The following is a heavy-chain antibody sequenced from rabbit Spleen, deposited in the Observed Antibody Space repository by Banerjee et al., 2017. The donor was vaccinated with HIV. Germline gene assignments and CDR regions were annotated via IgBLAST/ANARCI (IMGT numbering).Heavy chain of an antibody. CDR3: ARSPSNGAGYNL. Sequence: QQQLEESGGGLVQPEGSLTLTSKASGFDLSNRYWMCWVRQAPGKGLQWIGCIVTSSGDSYYATWAKGRFTISKTSSTAVTLQMTSLTAADTATYFCARSPSNGAGYNLWGQGTLVTVS. CDR2: IVTSSGDS. J-gene: IGHJ3*01. V-gene: IGHV1S45*01. CDR1: GFDLSNRYW. D-gene: IGHD7-1*01.